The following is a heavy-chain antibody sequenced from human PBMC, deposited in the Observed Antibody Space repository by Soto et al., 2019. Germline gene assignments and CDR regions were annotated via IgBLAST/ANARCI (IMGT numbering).Heavy chain of an antibody. CDR1: GFTSDDYT. CDR2: ISWDGGST. J-gene: IGHJ4*02. CDR3: AKDRDYYDSSGYTFDY. Sequence: EVQLVESGGVVVQPGGSLRLSCAASGFTSDDYTMHWVRQAPGKGLEWVSPISWDGGSTYYADSVKGRFTISRDNSKNSLYLQMNSLRTEDTALYYCAKDRDYYDSSGYTFDYWGQGTLVTVSS. V-gene: IGHV3-43*01. D-gene: IGHD3-22*01.